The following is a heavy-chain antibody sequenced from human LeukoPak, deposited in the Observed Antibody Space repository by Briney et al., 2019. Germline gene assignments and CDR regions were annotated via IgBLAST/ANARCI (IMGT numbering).Heavy chain of an antibody. CDR3: ARGRSLWFAELPRY. J-gene: IGHJ4*02. Sequence: PGRSLRLSCAASGVTFRSYGMRWVRQAPGKGLEWVAVIWYDGSNTYYADSVKGRFTISRAHSKNTLYLQMTSLRAENTAEYYWARGRSLWFAELPRYWGQGTLVTVSS. CDR2: IWYDGSNT. D-gene: IGHD3-10*01. V-gene: IGHV3-33*01. CDR1: GVTFRSYG.